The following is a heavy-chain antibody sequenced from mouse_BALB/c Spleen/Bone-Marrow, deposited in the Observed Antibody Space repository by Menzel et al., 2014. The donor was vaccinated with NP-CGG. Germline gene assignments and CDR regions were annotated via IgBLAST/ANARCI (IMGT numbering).Heavy chain of an antibody. CDR2: NYPYNGDT. CDR3: ARRDFGDF. Sequence: VQLKQSGPELVKPGASVKISCKASGYTFXDYNMNWVRQSHGKRLEWIGYNYPYNGDTGYNQKFKTGATLSIDNSSNTAYMELHSLTSEDSAVYYCARRDFGDFWGQGTTLTVSS. CDR1: GYTFXDYN. V-gene: IGHV1S29*02. D-gene: IGHD3-3*01. J-gene: IGHJ2*01.